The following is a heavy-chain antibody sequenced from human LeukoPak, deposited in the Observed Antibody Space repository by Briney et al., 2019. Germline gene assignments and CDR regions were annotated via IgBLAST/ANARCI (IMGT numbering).Heavy chain of an antibody. V-gene: IGHV3-21*01. CDR3: ARSDGAYCSGGSCYDYGMDV. Sequence: GGSLRLSCAASGFTFSSYSMNWVRQAPGKGLEWVSSISSSSSYIYYADSVKGRFTISRDNAKNSLYLQMSSLRAEDTAVYYCARSDGAYCSGGSCYDYGMDVWGQGTTVTVSS. D-gene: IGHD2-15*01. CDR2: ISSSSSYI. CDR1: GFTFSSYS. J-gene: IGHJ6*02.